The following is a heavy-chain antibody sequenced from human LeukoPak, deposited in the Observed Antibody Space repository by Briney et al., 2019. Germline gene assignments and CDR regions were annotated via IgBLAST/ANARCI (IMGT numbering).Heavy chain of an antibody. D-gene: IGHD5-12*01. CDR2: ISGSGGST. CDR3: AKTPSSGYYFDQ. J-gene: IGHJ4*02. V-gene: IGHV3-23*01. CDR1: RFIFSSYA. Sequence: GGSLRLSCAASRFIFSSYAMNWVRQAPGKGLEWVSSISGSGGSTYYADSVKGRFTFSGDNSKNTLYLQMNSLRAEDTAVYYCAKTPSSGYYFDQWGQGTLVTVSS.